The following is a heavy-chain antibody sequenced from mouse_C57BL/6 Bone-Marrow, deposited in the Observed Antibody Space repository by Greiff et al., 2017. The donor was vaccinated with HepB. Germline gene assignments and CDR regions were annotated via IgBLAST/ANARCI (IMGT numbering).Heavy chain of an antibody. J-gene: IGHJ3*01. CDR1: GYSFTSYY. CDR2: IYPGSGNT. CDR3: ARERGNYSAWFAY. V-gene: IGHV1-66*01. D-gene: IGHD2-1*01. Sequence: VQVVESGPELVKPGASVKISCKASGYSFTSYYIHWVKQRPGQGLEWIGWIYPGSGNTKYNEKFKGKATLTADTSSSTAYMQLSSLTSDDSAVYYYARERGNYSAWFAYWGQGTLVTVSA.